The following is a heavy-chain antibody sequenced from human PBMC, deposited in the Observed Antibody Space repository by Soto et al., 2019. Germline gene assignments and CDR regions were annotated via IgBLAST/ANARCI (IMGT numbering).Heavy chain of an antibody. CDR3: ARVYYDFWSGYRDYYYYYMDV. CDR1: GFTFSSYW. CDR2: IKQDGSEK. J-gene: IGHJ6*03. D-gene: IGHD3-3*01. Sequence: GGSLRLSCAASGFTFSSYWMSWVRQAPGKGLEWVANIKQDGSEKYYVDSVKGRFTISRDNAKNSLYLQMNSLRAEDTAVYYCARVYYDFWSGYRDYYYYYMDVWGKGTTVTVSS. V-gene: IGHV3-7*01.